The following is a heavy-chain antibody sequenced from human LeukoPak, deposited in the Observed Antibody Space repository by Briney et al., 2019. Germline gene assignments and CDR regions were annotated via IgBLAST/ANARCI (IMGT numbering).Heavy chain of an antibody. CDR2: INHSGST. CDR1: GGSFSGYY. J-gene: IGHJ6*03. Sequence: SETLSLTCAVYGGSFSGYYWSWIRQPPGKGLEWIGEINHSGSTNYNPSLKSRVTISVDTSKNQFSLKLSSVTAADTAVYYCARARSLTGYYYTYYYYMDVWGKGTTVTVSS. CDR3: ARARSLTGYYYTYYYYMDV. V-gene: IGHV4-34*01. D-gene: IGHD3-9*01.